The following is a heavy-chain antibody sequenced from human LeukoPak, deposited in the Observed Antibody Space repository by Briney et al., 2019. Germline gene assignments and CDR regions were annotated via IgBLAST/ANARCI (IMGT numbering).Heavy chain of an antibody. CDR1: GGSISSSSYY. J-gene: IGHJ5*02. CDR3: ARAAPTVTEGTSRWFDP. Sequence: PSETLSLTCTVSGGSISSSSYYWGWIRQPPGKGLEWIGSIYYSGSTYYNPSLKSRVTISVDTSKNQFSLKLSSVTAANTAVYYCARAAPTVTEGTSRWFDPWGQGTLVTVSS. V-gene: IGHV4-39*01. D-gene: IGHD4-17*01. CDR2: IYYSGST.